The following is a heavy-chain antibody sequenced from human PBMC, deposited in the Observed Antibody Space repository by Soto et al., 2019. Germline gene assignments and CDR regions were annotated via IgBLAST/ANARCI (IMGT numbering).Heavy chain of an antibody. CDR2: IIPIFGTA. Sequence: GASVKVSCKASGGTFSSYAISWVRQAPGQGLEWTGGIIPIFGTANYAQKFQGRVTITADESTSTAYMELSSLRSEDTAVYYCASGGAIFGVVYYYYYGMDVWGQGTTVTVSS. J-gene: IGHJ6*02. CDR3: ASGGAIFGVVYYYYYGMDV. V-gene: IGHV1-69*13. CDR1: GGTFSSYA. D-gene: IGHD3-3*01.